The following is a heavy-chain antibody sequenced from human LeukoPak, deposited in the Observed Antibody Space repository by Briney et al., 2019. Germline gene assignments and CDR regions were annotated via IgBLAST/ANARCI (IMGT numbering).Heavy chain of an antibody. CDR1: GYSFISYW. V-gene: IGHV5-51*01. D-gene: IGHD1-26*01. CDR3: ARQYIVGATGSDY. J-gene: IGHJ4*02. CDR2: IYPGDSDT. Sequence: RGESLKISCKGSGYSFISYWIGWVRQMPGKGLEWMGIIYPGDSDTRYSPSFQGQVTISADKSISTAYLQWSSLKASDTAMYYCARQYIVGATGSDYWGQGTLVTVSS.